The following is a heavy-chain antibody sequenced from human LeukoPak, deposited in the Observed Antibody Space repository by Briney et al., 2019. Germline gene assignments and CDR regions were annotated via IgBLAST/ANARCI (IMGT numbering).Heavy chain of an antibody. J-gene: IGHJ3*02. CDR1: GYTFSIYW. D-gene: IGHD4-17*01. Sequence: GESLKISCKGSGYTFSIYWIGWVRQMPGKGLECVAIIYPGDSDTRYNPSFQGQVTISADKSINTAYLQWTSLKASDTAMYYCARHAKYGDFTVNDAFHIWGQGTMVTVSS. CDR2: IYPGDSDT. CDR3: ARHAKYGDFTVNDAFHI. V-gene: IGHV5-51*01.